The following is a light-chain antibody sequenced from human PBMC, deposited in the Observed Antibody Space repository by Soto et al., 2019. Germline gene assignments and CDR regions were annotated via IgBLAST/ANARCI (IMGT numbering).Light chain of an antibody. CDR3: HQRKSWPRT. J-gene: IGKJ1*01. Sequence: EIVMTQSPATLSWSAGERATLSFRASQTVSSKLAWYQHKPGQAPRLLIYDTSNRATGIPARFSGSGSGTDFTLTISSLEPEDFAVYYCHQRKSWPRTFGQGTKVDI. CDR1: QTVSSK. V-gene: IGKV3-11*01. CDR2: DTS.